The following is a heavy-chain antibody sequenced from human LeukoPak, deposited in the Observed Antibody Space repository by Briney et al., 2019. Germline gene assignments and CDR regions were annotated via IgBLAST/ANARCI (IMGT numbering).Heavy chain of an antibody. Sequence: ASVKVSCKVSGYTLTELSMHWVRQAPGKGLEWTGGFDPEDGETIYAQKFQGRVTMTEDTSTDTAYMELSSLRSEDTAVYYCATRGRPGSGSYPIYFDYWGQGTLVTVSS. CDR2: FDPEDGET. V-gene: IGHV1-24*01. CDR3: ATRGRPGSGSYPIYFDY. D-gene: IGHD3-10*01. J-gene: IGHJ4*02. CDR1: GYTLTELS.